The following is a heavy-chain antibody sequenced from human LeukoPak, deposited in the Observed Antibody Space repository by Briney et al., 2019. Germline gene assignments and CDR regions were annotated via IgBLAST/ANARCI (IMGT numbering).Heavy chain of an antibody. V-gene: IGHV3-48*03. Sequence: GGSLRLSCAASGFIFSSFEMSWVRQAPGKGLQWVSYIDSSGNTRYYADSVRGRFTISRDNAQNSLYLQMNSLRVEDTAVYYCARSFRRYGMDVWGQGTTVTVSS. CDR1: GFIFSSFE. CDR2: IDSSGNTR. D-gene: IGHD3-10*01. CDR3: ARSFRRYGMDV. J-gene: IGHJ6*02.